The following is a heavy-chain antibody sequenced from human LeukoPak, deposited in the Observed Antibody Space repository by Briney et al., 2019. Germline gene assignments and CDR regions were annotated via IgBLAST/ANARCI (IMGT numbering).Heavy chain of an antibody. J-gene: IGHJ4*02. CDR1: GYTFTSYA. D-gene: IGHD3-3*01. CDR3: ASYDFWSGYSDFDY. V-gene: IGHV7-4-1*02. Sequence: ASVKVSCKASGYTFTSYAMNWVRQAPGQGLEWMGWINTNTGNPTYAQGFTGRFVFSLDTSVSTAYLQISSLKAEVTAVYYCASYDFWSGYSDFDYWGQGTLVTVSS. CDR2: INTNTGNP.